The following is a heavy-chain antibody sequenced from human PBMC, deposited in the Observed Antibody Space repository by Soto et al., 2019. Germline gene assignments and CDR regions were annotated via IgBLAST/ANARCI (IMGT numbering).Heavy chain of an antibody. D-gene: IGHD3-10*01. CDR2: IYYSGST. CDR1: GGSISSGDYY. Sequence: KTSETLSLTCTVSGGSISSGDYYWSWIRQPPGKGLEWIGYIYYSGSTYYNPSLKSRVTISVDTSKNQFSLKLSSVTAADTAVYYCARYVLLFGRPNRELLGTRNSFDPWGQGTLVTVSS. CDR3: ARYVLLFGRPNRELLGTRNSFDP. J-gene: IGHJ5*02. V-gene: IGHV4-30-4*01.